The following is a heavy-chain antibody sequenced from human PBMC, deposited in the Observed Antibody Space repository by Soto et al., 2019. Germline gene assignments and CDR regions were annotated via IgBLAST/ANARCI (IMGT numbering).Heavy chain of an antibody. CDR3: SSHGFGPLHGLVDV. CDR1: GGSITNYY. J-gene: IGHJ6*02. CDR2: IQYNGYS. Sequence: QVQLQESGPGLVKPSETLSLTCTVSGGSITNYYCSWFRQPPGKGLEWIGYIQYNGYSAYNLSLKRRVTMSMDTSKTPFSLMVESVTATDTAVYYCSSHGFGPLHGLVDVWGQGTTVIVSS. V-gene: IGHV4-59*08. D-gene: IGHD3-10*01.